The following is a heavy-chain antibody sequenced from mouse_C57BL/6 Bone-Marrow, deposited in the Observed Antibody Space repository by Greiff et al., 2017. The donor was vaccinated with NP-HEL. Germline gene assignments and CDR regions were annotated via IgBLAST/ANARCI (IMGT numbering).Heavy chain of an antibody. Sequence: QVQLQQPGAELVKPGASVKLSCKASGYTFTSYWMQWVKQRPGQGLEWIGEIDPSGSYTNYNQKFKGKATLTVDTSSSTAYMQLSSLTSEDSAVYYCARQLRLRKFAYWGKGTLVTVSA. CDR3: ARQLRLRKFAY. V-gene: IGHV1-50*01. J-gene: IGHJ3*01. CDR2: IDPSGSYT. CDR1: GYTFTSYW. D-gene: IGHD3-2*02.